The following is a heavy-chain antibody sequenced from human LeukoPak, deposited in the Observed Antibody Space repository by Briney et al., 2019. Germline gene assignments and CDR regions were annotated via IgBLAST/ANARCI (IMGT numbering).Heavy chain of an antibody. V-gene: IGHV3-30-3*02. J-gene: IGHJ4*02. CDR1: GFTFSSYA. Sequence: GGSLRLSCAASGFTFSSYAMYWVRQAPGKGLEWVAVISYDGSNKYYADSVKGRFTISRDNSKNTLYLQMNSLRAEDTAVYYCAKPQWELFYFDYWGQGTLVTVSS. CDR3: AKPQWELFYFDY. CDR2: ISYDGSNK. D-gene: IGHD1-26*01.